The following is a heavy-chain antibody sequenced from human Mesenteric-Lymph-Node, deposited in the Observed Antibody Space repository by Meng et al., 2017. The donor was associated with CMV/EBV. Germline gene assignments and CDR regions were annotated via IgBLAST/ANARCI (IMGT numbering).Heavy chain of an antibody. J-gene: IGHJ4*02. V-gene: IGHV3-7*01. Sequence: GESLKISCAASGFTFSSYSMTWVRQAPGKGLEWVANIKQDGSEKYYVDSVKGRFTISRDNAKNSLYLQMNRMRAEDTAVYYCAREAYKYPYWGQGTLVTVSS. CDR2: IKQDGSEK. D-gene: IGHD1-14*01. CDR1: GFTFSSYS. CDR3: AREAYKYPY.